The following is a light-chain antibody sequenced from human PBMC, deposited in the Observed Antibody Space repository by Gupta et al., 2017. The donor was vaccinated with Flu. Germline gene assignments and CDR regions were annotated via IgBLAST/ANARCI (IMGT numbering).Light chain of an antibody. J-gene: IGKJ4*01. Sequence: PVFLSLSPGERAILSCGASQTVRSNFFAWYQQKSGRAPRLLIYGASSRAAGIPDRFSGSGSGTDFTLTISSLEPEDSAVYYCQQYGDSATFGGGTTVDIK. CDR2: GAS. CDR1: QTVRSNF. CDR3: QQYGDSAT. V-gene: IGKV3D-20*01.